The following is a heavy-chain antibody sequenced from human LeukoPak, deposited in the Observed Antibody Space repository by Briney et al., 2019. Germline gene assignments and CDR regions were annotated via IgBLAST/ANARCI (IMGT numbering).Heavy chain of an antibody. Sequence: GGSLRLSCAASGLTFSSYWMHWVRQAPGKGLVWVSRINGDGSTTTYADSVKGRFTISRDNAKNTLYVQMNSLRVEDTAVYYCARDLDGSGNYHWFDPWGQGTLVTVS. V-gene: IGHV3-74*01. CDR2: INGDGSTT. J-gene: IGHJ5*02. D-gene: IGHD3-10*01. CDR1: GLTFSSYW. CDR3: ARDLDGSGNYHWFDP.